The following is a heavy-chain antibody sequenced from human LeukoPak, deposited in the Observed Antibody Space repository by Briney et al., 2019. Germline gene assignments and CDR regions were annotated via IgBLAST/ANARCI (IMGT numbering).Heavy chain of an antibody. Sequence: SETLSLTCTVSGGSVRGYYWTWIRQAPGKGLEFVGHIYYSGSTNYNPSLKSRVSTSLDTSTNQFSLSLTSVTATDTATYYCARLVQKASGLYDYYYFMDVWGSGTPVTVSS. J-gene: IGHJ6*04. CDR1: GGSVRGYY. D-gene: IGHD5/OR15-5a*01. V-gene: IGHV4-59*08. CDR3: ARLVQKASGLYDYYYFMDV. CDR2: IYYSGST.